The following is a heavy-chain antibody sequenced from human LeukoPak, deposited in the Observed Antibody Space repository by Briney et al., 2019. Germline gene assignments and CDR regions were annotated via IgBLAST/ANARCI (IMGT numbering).Heavy chain of an antibody. Sequence: SETLSLTCTVSGGSMSGYFWSWIRQPPGKGLERIGYIYYSGSTNYNPSLKSRVTISVDTSKNQFSLKLSSVTAADTAVYYCARGIRYCSGGSCYSVANPFDYWGQGTLVTVSS. J-gene: IGHJ4*02. CDR2: IYYSGST. D-gene: IGHD2-15*01. CDR3: ARGIRYCSGGSCYSVANPFDY. V-gene: IGHV4-59*12. CDR1: GGSMSGYF.